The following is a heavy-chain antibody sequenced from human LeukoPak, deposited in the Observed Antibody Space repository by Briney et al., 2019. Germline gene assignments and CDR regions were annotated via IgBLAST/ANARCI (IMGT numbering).Heavy chain of an antibody. CDR2: ISSSGSTI. D-gene: IGHD2-15*01. CDR1: GFTFSAYE. Sequence: GGSLRLSCAASGFTFSAYEMDWVRQAPGKGLEWISYISSSGSTIYHADFVKGRFTISRDDAKNSLYLQMNSLRAEDTAVYYCAKEVTPNYSGFDAFDIWGQGTMVTVSS. V-gene: IGHV3-48*03. J-gene: IGHJ3*02. CDR3: AKEVTPNYSGFDAFDI.